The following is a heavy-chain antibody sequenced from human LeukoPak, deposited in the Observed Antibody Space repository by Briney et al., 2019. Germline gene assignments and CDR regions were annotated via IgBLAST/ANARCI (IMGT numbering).Heavy chain of an antibody. CDR2: IKQDGSEK. CDR3: ARDSAWIQLWFWDY. Sequence: TGGSLRLSCAASGFTFSSYWMSWVRQAPGKGLEWVANIKQDGSEKYYVDSVKGRFTISRDNAKNSLYLQMNSLRAEDTAVYYRARDSAWIQLWFWDYWGQGTLVTVSS. CDR1: GFTFSSYW. J-gene: IGHJ4*02. D-gene: IGHD5-18*01. V-gene: IGHV3-7*01.